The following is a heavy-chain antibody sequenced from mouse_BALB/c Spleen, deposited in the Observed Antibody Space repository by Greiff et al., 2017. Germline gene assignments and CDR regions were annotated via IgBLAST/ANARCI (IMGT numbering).Heavy chain of an antibody. CDR3: ARGYDWFAY. D-gene: IGHD2-2*01. CDR1: GFTFSSFG. V-gene: IGHV5-17*02. Sequence: EVQLQQSGGGLVQPGGSRKLSCAASGFTFSSFGMHWVRQAPEKGLEWVAYISSGSSTIYYADTVKGRFTISRDNPKNTLFLQMTSLRSEDTAMYYCARGYDWFAYWGQGTLVTVSA. CDR2: ISSGSSTI. J-gene: IGHJ3*01.